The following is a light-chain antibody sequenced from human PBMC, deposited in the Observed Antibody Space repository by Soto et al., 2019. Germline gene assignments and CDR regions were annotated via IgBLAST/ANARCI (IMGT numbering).Light chain of an antibody. CDR2: GNS. Sequence: QSVLTQPPSVSGAPGQRVTLSCTGSRSNIGAGHDVHWYQQLPGTAPKLLIFGNSNRPSGVPDRFSDSKSDTSASQTITGLQAEDEADYFCQSYDNSLSGYVFGTGTKLTVL. J-gene: IGLJ1*01. CDR3: QSYDNSLSGYV. V-gene: IGLV1-40*01. CDR1: RSNIGAGHD.